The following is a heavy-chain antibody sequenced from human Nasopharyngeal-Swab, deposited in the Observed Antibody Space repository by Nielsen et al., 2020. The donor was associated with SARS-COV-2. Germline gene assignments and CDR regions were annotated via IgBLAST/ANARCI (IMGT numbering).Heavy chain of an antibody. V-gene: IGHV3-73*01. Sequence: VRQMPGKGLEWVGRIRSRANSYATAYAASVKGRFTISRDDSKNTAYLQMNSLKTEDTAVYYRTRLTRDSGYDFYYYGMDVWGQGTTVTVSS. CDR2: IRSRANSYAT. J-gene: IGHJ6*02. D-gene: IGHD5-12*01. CDR3: TRLTRDSGYDFYYYGMDV.